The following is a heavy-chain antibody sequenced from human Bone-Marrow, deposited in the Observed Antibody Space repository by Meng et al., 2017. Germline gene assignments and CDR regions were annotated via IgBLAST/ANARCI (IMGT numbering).Heavy chain of an antibody. CDR1: GFTFSSYA. J-gene: IGHJ4*02. CDR2: ISYDGSNK. V-gene: IGHV3-30*04. D-gene: IGHD1-26*01. Sequence: GESLKISCAASGFTFSSYAMHWVRQAPGKGLEWVAVISYDGSNKYYADSVKGRFTISRDNSKNTPYLQMNSLRAEDTAVYYCARDLRIVGATVLGYWGQGTLVTVSS. CDR3: ARDLRIVGATVLGY.